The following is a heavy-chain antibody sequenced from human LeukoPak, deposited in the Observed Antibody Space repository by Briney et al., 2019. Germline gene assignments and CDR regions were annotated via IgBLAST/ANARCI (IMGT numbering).Heavy chain of an antibody. Sequence: TSQTLSLTCTVSGGSISSSSYYWGWIRQPPGKGLEWIGSIYYSGSTYYNPSLKSRVTISVDTSKNQFSLKLSSVTAADTAVYYCARLGWNHVDYWGQGTLVTVSS. CDR2: IYYSGST. D-gene: IGHD1-1*01. V-gene: IGHV4-39*01. CDR3: ARLGWNHVDY. CDR1: GGSISSSSYY. J-gene: IGHJ4*02.